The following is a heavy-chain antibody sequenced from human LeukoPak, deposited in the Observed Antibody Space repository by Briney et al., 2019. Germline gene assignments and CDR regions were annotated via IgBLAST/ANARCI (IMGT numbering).Heavy chain of an antibody. V-gene: IGHV3-7*01. J-gene: IGHJ4*02. Sequence: GGSLRLSCAASGFTFSSYWMSWVRQAPGKGLEWVANIKQDGSEKYYVDSVKGRFTISRDNAKNSLYLQMNSLRAEDTAVYYCARTGDGYYYDSSGNFDYWGQGTLVTVSS. CDR1: GFTFSSYW. CDR2: IKQDGSEK. CDR3: ARTGDGYYYDSSGNFDY. D-gene: IGHD3-22*01.